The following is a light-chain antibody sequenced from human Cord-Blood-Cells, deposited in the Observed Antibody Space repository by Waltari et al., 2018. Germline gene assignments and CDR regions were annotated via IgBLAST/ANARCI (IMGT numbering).Light chain of an antibody. Sequence: DVQMTQSPSSLSASVGDRVTITCRASQSISSYLNWYKQKPGKAPKLLIYAASSLQSGVPSMFSCSGSGTDFTLTISSLQPEDFATYYCQQSYSTPQTFGQGTKVEIK. J-gene: IGKJ1*01. CDR3: QQSYSTPQT. CDR2: AAS. CDR1: QSISSY. V-gene: IGKV1-39*01.